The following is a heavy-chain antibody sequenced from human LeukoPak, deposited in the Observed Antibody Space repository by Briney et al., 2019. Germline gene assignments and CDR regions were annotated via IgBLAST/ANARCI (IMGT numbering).Heavy chain of an antibody. CDR3: ARGGSSWYFNTDY. V-gene: IGHV1-2*02. D-gene: IGHD6-13*01. CDR2: INPNSGGT. J-gene: IGHJ4*02. Sequence: ASVKVSCKASGYTFTGYYMHWVRQAPGQGLEWMGWINPNSGGTNYAQKFQGRVTMTRDTSISAAYMELSRLRSDDTAVYYCARGGSSWYFNTDYWGQGTLVTVSS. CDR1: GYTFTGYY.